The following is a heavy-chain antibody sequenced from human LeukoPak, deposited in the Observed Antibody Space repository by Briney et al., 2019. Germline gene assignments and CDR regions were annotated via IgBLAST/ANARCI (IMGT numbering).Heavy chain of an antibody. CDR2: IQYDGSKK. CDR1: GFTFSSNC. D-gene: IGHD3-10*01. V-gene: IGHV3-30*02. CDR3: AKDIGSYYDY. Sequence: GGSLRLSCVASGFTFSSNCMHWVSQAPGKGLEWVTFIQYDGSKKYYADSVKGRFTISRDNSKNTLYLEMNSLRAEDTAVYYCAKDIGSYYDYWGQGILVTVSS. J-gene: IGHJ4*02.